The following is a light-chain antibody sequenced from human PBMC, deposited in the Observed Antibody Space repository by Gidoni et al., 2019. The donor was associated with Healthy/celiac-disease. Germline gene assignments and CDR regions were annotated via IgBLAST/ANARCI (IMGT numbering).Light chain of an antibody. Sequence: EIVMTQSPATLSVSPGERATLSCRASQSVSSNLAWYQQKPGQAPRLLIYGASTRATGIPARFSGSGSGTEFTLTISSLQSEDFAVYYCQQYINWPLTFGQXTKVEIK. J-gene: IGKJ1*01. CDR3: QQYINWPLT. CDR2: GAS. CDR1: QSVSSN. V-gene: IGKV3-15*01.